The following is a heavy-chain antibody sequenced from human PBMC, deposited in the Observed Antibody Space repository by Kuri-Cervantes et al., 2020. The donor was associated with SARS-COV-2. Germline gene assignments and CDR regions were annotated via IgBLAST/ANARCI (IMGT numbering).Heavy chain of an antibody. J-gene: IGHJ4*02. D-gene: IGHD3-10*01. V-gene: IGHV4-39*02. Sequence: GSLRLSCTVSGGSISSSSYYWGWIRQPPGKGLEWFGSIYYSGSTYYNPSLKSRVTISVDTSKNQFSLKLSSVTAADTAVYYCARESYLRFSGSGVFDYWGQGTLVTVSS. CDR3: ARESYLRFSGSGVFDY. CDR2: IYYSGST. CDR1: GGSISSSSYY.